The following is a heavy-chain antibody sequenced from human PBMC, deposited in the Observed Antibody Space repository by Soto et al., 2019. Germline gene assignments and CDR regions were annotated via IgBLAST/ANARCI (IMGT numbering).Heavy chain of an antibody. CDR1: GDSVSSNSAA. J-gene: IGHJ6*02. D-gene: IGHD3-10*01. V-gene: IGHV6-1*01. CDR3: AREAPSLWFGELLHIYYYYGMDV. CDR2: TYYRSKWYN. Sequence: SQTLSLTCAISGDSVSSNSAAWNWIRQSPSRGLEWLGRTYYRSKWYNDYAVSVKSRITINPDTSKNQFSPQLNSVTPEDTAVYYCAREAPSLWFGELLHIYYYYGMDVWGQGXTVTVYS.